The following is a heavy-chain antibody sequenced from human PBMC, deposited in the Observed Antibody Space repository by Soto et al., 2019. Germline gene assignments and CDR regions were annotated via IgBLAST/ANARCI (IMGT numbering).Heavy chain of an antibody. Sequence: QVQLQESGPGLVKPSQTLSLTCTVSGGSISSDDYYWTWIRQPPGKGLEWVWYIYYRGSTYYNPSLKSRVTISIDMSKNQFSLNLSSVTAADTAVYYCARVSAGRQGYYYYGMDVWGQGTTVTVSS. CDR2: IYYRGST. V-gene: IGHV4-30-4*01. D-gene: IGHD6-19*01. CDR3: ARVSAGRQGYYYYGMDV. CDR1: GGSISSDDYY. J-gene: IGHJ6*02.